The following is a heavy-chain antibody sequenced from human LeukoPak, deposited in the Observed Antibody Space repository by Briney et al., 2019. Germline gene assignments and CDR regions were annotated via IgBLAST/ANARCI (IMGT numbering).Heavy chain of an antibody. CDR1: GGSISSGDYY. V-gene: IGHV4-30-4*01. CDR2: IYYSGST. J-gene: IGHJ5*02. Sequence: SSETLSLTCTVSGGSISSGDYYWSWIRQPPGKGLEWIGYIYYSGSTYYNPSLKSRVTISVDTSKNQFSLKLSSVTAADTAVYYCARAVDYNWFDPWGQGTLVTVPS. D-gene: IGHD4/OR15-4a*01. CDR3: ARAVDYNWFDP.